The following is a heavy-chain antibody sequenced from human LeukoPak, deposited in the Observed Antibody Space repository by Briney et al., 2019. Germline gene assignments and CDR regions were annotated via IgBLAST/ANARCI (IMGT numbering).Heavy chain of an antibody. J-gene: IGHJ4*02. D-gene: IGHD4-17*01. Sequence: PSETLSLTCTVSGGSISSYYWNWIRQPAGRGLEWIGRIYTSGSTNYSGSINYNPSLKTRVTISVDTSKNQFSLKLSSVTAADTAVYYCARDFDYGDYEVNFPFGYWGQGTLVTVSS. CDR2: IYTSGSTNYSGSI. V-gene: IGHV4-4*07. CDR3: ARDFDYGDYEVNFPFGY. CDR1: GGSISSYY.